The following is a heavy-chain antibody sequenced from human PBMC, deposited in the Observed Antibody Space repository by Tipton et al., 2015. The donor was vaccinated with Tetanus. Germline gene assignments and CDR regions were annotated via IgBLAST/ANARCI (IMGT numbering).Heavy chain of an antibody. Sequence: LSLTCAASGFTFSSYAMSWVRQAPGKGLEWVSAISGSGGSTYYADSVKGRFTISRDNSKNTLYLQMNSPRAEDTAVYYCARRYSRGPFDYWGQGTLVTVSS. V-gene: IGHV3-23*01. D-gene: IGHD3-22*01. CDR1: GFTFSSYA. CDR2: ISGSGGST. J-gene: IGHJ4*02. CDR3: ARRYSRGPFDY.